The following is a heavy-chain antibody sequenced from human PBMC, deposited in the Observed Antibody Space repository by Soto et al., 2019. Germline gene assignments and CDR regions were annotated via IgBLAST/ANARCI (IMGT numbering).Heavy chain of an antibody. CDR3: AATLKGYCSGGSCPRYYYGMDV. CDR1: GFTFTSSA. Sequence: VASVKVSCKASGFTFTSSAVQWVRQARGQRLEWIGWIVVGSGNTNYAQKFQERVTITRDMSTSTAYMELSSLRSEDTAVYYCAATLKGYCSGGSCPRYYYGMDVWGQGTTVTVSS. D-gene: IGHD2-15*01. V-gene: IGHV1-58*01. CDR2: IVVGSGNT. J-gene: IGHJ6*02.